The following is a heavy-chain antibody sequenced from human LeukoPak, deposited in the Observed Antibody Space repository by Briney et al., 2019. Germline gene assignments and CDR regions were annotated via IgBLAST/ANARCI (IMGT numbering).Heavy chain of an antibody. V-gene: IGHV3-7*03. Sequence: GGSLRLSCTASGFIFSSYWMTWVRQAPGKGLEWVANIKQDGNEKYYVGSVKGRFTISRDNAQNSLYLQMNSLRADDTAVYYCARKLGYCTGASCYVDYWGQGTLVTVSS. CDR1: GFIFSSYW. J-gene: IGHJ4*02. D-gene: IGHD2-2*01. CDR2: IKQDGNEK. CDR3: ARKLGYCTGASCYVDY.